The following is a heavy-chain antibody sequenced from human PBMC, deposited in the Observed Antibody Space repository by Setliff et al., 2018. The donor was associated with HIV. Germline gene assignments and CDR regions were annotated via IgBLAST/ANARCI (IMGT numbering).Heavy chain of an antibody. CDR3: ARAPITMIVVVNYGMDA. D-gene: IGHD3-22*01. V-gene: IGHV4-61*02. J-gene: IGHJ6*02. Sequence: SETLSLTCTVSGGSISSGSYYWSWIRQPAGKGLEWIGRIYTSGSTNYNPSLKSRVTISVDTSKNQFSLKLSSVTAADTTVYYCARAPITMIVVVNYGMDAWGQGTTVTVSS. CDR2: IYTSGST. CDR1: GGSISSGSYY.